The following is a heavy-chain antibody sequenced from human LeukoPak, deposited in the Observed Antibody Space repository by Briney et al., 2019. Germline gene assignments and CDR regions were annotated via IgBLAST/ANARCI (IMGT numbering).Heavy chain of an antibody. J-gene: IGHJ3*02. CDR1: GYTFTSYA. Sequence: ASVKVSCKASGYTFTSYAMHWVRQAPGQRLEWMGWINAGNGNTKYSQKFQGRVTITRDTSASTAYMELSSLRSEDTAVYYCAREGGGQIWFGELLAFVIWGQGTMVTVSS. D-gene: IGHD3-10*01. V-gene: IGHV1-3*01. CDR3: AREGGGQIWFGELLAFVI. CDR2: INAGNGNT.